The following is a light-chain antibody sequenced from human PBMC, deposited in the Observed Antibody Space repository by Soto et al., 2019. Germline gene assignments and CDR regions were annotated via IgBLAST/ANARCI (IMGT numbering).Light chain of an antibody. CDR2: DAS. V-gene: IGKV3-11*01. CDR1: QSVSSY. Sequence: EIVLTQSPATLSLSPGERATLSCRASQSVSSYLAWYQQKPGQAPRLLIYDASNRAPGIPARFSGSGSGTDFPLTISSLEPEDFAVYYCQQRSNWPPLTFGQGTRLEIK. J-gene: IGKJ5*01. CDR3: QQRSNWPPLT.